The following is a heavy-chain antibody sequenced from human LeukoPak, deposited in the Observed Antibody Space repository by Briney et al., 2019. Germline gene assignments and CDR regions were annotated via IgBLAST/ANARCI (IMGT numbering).Heavy chain of an antibody. CDR2: ISWNSGSI. D-gene: IGHD1-14*01. CDR1: GFTFDDYA. J-gene: IGHJ3*02. Sequence: PGGSLRLSCAASGFTFDDYAMHWVRQAPGKGLEWVSGISWNSGSIGYADSVKGRFTISRDNAKNSLYLQMNSLRAEDTALYYCAKDFSEITRSFTSAFDIWGQGTMVTVSS. CDR3: AKDFSEITRSFTSAFDI. V-gene: IGHV3-9*01.